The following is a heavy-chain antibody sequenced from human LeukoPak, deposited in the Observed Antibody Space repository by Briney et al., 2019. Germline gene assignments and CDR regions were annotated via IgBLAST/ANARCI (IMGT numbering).Heavy chain of an antibody. CDR3: ARAYQLPGDYYYYMDV. CDR2: IYYSGST. V-gene: IGHV4-59*12. D-gene: IGHD2-2*01. CDR1: GGSISSYY. J-gene: IGHJ6*03. Sequence: SETLSLTCTVSGGSISSYYWSWIRQPPGKGLEWIGYIYYSGSTNYNPSLKSRVTISVDTSKNQFSLKLSSVTAADTAVYYCARAYQLPGDYYYYMDVWGKGTTVTVSS.